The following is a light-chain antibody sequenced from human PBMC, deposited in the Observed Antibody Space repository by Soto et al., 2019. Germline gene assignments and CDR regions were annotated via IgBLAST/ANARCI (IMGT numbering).Light chain of an antibody. CDR2: EDN. CDR1: SSDVGTYNL. J-gene: IGLJ1*01. V-gene: IGLV2-23*02. Sequence: QSVLAQPASVSGSPGQSITISCTGTSSDVGTYNLVSWYQQHPGKAPKLLISEDNKRPSGVSNRFSGSKSGNTASLSISGLQAEDEADYYCCSYATVNNFVFGTGTKVTV. CDR3: CSYATVNNFV.